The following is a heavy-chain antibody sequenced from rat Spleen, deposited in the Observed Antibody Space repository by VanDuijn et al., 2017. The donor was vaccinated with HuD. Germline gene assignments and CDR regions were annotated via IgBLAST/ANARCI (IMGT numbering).Heavy chain of an antibody. CDR1: GYSITSGYG. J-gene: IGHJ2*01. V-gene: IGHV3-3*01. D-gene: IGHD1-10*01. CDR3: ARRTGQVYNNYFDY. Sequence: EVQLQESGPGLVKPSQSLSITCSVTGYSITSGYGWNRIRKFPGNKLEWMGYINGAGSTNYNPPLKSQISITRDTSKNQFFLQLTSVTAEDTATYYCARRTGQVYNNYFDYWGQGVMVTVSS. CDR2: INGAGST.